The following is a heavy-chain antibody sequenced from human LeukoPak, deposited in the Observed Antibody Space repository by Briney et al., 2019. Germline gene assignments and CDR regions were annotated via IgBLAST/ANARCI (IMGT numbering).Heavy chain of an antibody. J-gene: IGHJ6*02. CDR2: INHEGGGI. CDR3: ATYINWVAGDV. V-gene: IGHV3-7*01. Sequence: GGSLRLSCAASGFTFSESWMTWVRQVPGQGLEWVAHINHEGGGIQYVDSVKGRFTISRDNAKGSVYLQMNSLKAEDTAIYHCATYINWVAGDVWGQGTTVIVSS. D-gene: IGHD1-1*01. CDR1: GFTFSESW.